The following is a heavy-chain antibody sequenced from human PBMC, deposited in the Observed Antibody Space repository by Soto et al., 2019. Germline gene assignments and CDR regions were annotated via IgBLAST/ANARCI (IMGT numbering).Heavy chain of an antibody. V-gene: IGHV5-51*01. J-gene: IGHJ3*02. CDR3: ARPSEDGYSYGDAFDI. D-gene: IGHD5-18*01. CDR1: GYSFTSYW. CDR2: IYPGDSDT. Sequence: PGESLKISCKGSGYSFTSYWIGWVRQMPGKGLEWMGIIYPGDSDTRYSPSFQGQVTISADKSISTAYLQWSSLKASDTAMYYCARPSEDGYSYGDAFDIWGQGTMVTVSS.